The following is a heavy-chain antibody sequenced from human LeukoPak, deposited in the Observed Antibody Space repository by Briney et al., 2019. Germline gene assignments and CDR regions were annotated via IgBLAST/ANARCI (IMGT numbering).Heavy chain of an antibody. CDR1: GYTFTGYY. V-gene: IGHV1-2*06. J-gene: IGHJ4*02. D-gene: IGHD3-22*01. Sequence: ASVKVSCKASGYTFTGYYMHWVRQVPGQGLEWMGRINPNSGGTNYAQKLQGRVTMTRDTSISTAYMELSRLRSDDTAVYYCARVSPKGYYDSSGYYSYWGQGTLVTVSS. CDR2: INPNSGGT. CDR3: ARVSPKGYYDSSGYYSY.